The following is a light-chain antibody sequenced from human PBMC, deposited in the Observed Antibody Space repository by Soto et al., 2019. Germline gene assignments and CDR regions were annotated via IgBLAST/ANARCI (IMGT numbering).Light chain of an antibody. Sequence: QSVLTQPASVSGSPGQSITISCAGSGGDVGQYDLLSWYQQIPGKAPKLIIFEVNRRPSGVSDRFSGSKSGNTASLTISGLQAEDEADFFCCSYAGNGAWVFGGGTKLTVL. J-gene: IGLJ3*02. V-gene: IGLV2-23*02. CDR3: CSYAGNGAWV. CDR1: GGDVGQYDL. CDR2: EVN.